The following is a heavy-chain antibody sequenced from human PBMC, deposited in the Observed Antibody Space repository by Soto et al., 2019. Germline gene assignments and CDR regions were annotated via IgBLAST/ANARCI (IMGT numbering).Heavy chain of an antibody. D-gene: IGHD6-19*01. CDR3: ATVVAVAGLSYYYGMDV. Sequence: GGSLRLSCAASGFTFSSYGMHWVRQAPGKGLEWVAVISYDGSNKYYADSVKGRFTISRDNSKTTLYLQMNSLRAEDTAVYYCATVVAVAGLSYYYGMDVWGQGTTVTVYS. J-gene: IGHJ6*02. CDR1: GFTFSSYG. CDR2: ISYDGSNK. V-gene: IGHV3-30*03.